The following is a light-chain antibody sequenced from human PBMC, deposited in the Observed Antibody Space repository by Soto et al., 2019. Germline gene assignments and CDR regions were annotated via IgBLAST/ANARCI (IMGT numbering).Light chain of an antibody. CDR1: QSVDSW. CDR2: KAS. V-gene: IGKV1-5*03. CDR3: QQYKTYSPDA. Sequence: DIQLTQSPSTLSASVGDRVTITFRASQSVDSWLAWYQQKPGKAPNLLIYKASSLHNGVPSRSSGSGSETEFTLTISSLQPDDFATYFCQQYKTYSPDAFGQGTKVDIK. J-gene: IGKJ2*01.